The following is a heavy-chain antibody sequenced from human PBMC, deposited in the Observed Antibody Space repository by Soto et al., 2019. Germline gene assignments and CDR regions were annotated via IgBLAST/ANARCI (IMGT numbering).Heavy chain of an antibody. V-gene: IGHV4-39*01. J-gene: IGHJ4*02. D-gene: IGHD7-27*01. Sequence: PSETLSLTCTVSGGSINNYYWGRARRPPGKELEWIGSIYYSGSTNYNPSLKSRVTISVHTSKNQFSLKLSSVTAADTAVYYCARRWGYSFDYWGQGTLVTVSS. CDR2: IYYSGST. CDR3: ARRWGYSFDY. CDR1: GGSINNYY.